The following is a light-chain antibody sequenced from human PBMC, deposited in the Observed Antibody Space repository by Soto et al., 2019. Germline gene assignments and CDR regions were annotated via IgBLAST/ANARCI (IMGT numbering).Light chain of an antibody. Sequence: EIVLTHSPATLSWSPLEIATLSCRASQSVGTFLAWYQQKPGQAPRLLIYGASSRATGIPDRFSGSGSGTDFTLTISRLEPEDFAVYYCQQYGRTFGQGTKVDI. J-gene: IGKJ1*01. CDR2: GAS. CDR1: QSVGTF. V-gene: IGKV3-20*01. CDR3: QQYGRT.